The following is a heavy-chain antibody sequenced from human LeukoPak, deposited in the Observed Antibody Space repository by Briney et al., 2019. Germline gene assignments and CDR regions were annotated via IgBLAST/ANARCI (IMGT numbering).Heavy chain of an antibody. D-gene: IGHD6-19*01. Sequence: SETLSLTCTVSGGSISSGGYYWSWIRQHPGKGLEWIGYIYYSGSTYYNPSLKNRVTISVDTSKNQFSLKLSSVTAADTAVYYCARAEWLGWFDPWGQGTLVTVSS. CDR2: IYYSGST. J-gene: IGHJ5*02. CDR1: GGSISSGGYY. CDR3: ARAEWLGWFDP. V-gene: IGHV4-31*03.